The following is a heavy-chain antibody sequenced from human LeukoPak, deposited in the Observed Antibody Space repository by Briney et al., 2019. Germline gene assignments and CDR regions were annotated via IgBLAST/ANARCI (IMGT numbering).Heavy chain of an antibody. CDR3: AKDQVGATVGALGY. V-gene: IGHV3-30*02. CDR2: IRYDGSNN. D-gene: IGHD1-26*01. CDR1: GFTFSSYG. Sequence: TGGSLRLSCAASGFTFSSYGMHWVRQAPGKGLEWVAFIRYDGSNNYYADSVKGRFTISRDNSKNTLYLQMNSLRAEDTAVYYCAKDQVGATVGALGYWGQGTLVTVSS. J-gene: IGHJ4*02.